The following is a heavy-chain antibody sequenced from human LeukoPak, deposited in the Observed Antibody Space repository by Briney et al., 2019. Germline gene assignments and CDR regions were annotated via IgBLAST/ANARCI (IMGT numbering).Heavy chain of an antibody. CDR1: GFTFSSYA. Sequence: GGSLRLSCAASGFTFSSYAMSWVRQAPGKGLEWVSAISGSGGSTYYADSVKGRFTISRDNSKNTLYLQMNSLRAEDTAVYYCARDKALVHYYYYMDVWGKGTTVTVSS. CDR2: ISGSGGST. V-gene: IGHV3-23*01. D-gene: IGHD2-2*01. J-gene: IGHJ6*03. CDR3: ARDKALVHYYYYMDV.